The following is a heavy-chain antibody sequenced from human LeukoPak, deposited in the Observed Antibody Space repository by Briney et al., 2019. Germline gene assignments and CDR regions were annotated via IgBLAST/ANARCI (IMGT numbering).Heavy chain of an antibody. J-gene: IGHJ4*02. CDR2: INHSGSI. CDR3: GKFRYGYMGLDS. CDR1: DGSFSGYY. Sequence: SETLSLTCRVYDGSFSGYYWTWIRQPPGKGLEWIGEINHSGSINYNPPLKSRVIMSVDTSKNQFSLNVRSVTAADTAVYYCGKFRYGYMGLDSWGQGTLVTVSS. V-gene: IGHV4-34*01. D-gene: IGHD5-24*01.